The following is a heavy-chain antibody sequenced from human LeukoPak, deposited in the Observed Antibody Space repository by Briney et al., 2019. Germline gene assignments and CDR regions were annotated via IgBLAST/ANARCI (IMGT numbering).Heavy chain of an antibody. CDR1: GFTVSSNY. Sequence: GGSLRLSCAASGFTVSSNYMSWVRQAPGKGLEWVSVIYSGGSTYYADSVKGRFTISRDNSKNTLYLQMNSLRAEDTAVYYCASTLLKRGYSGYDFGYWGQGTLVTVSS. CDR3: ASTLLKRGYSGYDFGY. D-gene: IGHD5-12*01. V-gene: IGHV3-53*01. J-gene: IGHJ4*02. CDR2: IYSGGST.